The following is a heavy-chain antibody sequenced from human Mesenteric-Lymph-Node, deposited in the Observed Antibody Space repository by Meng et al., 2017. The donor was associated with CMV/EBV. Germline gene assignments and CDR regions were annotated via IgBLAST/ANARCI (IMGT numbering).Heavy chain of an antibody. V-gene: IGHV1-2*02. CDR3: ARGHYYYGLDV. CDR1: GYTFSGYY. CDR2: INPISGGT. J-gene: IGHJ6*02. Sequence: ASVKVSCKASGYTFSGYYIHWVRQAPGQGLEWMGWINPISGGTNYAQKFQGRVTMTRDASISTAYLELSGLRSDETAVYYCARGHYYYGLDVWGQGTTVTVSS.